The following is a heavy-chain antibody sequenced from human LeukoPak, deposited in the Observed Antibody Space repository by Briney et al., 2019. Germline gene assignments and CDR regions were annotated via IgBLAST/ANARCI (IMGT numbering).Heavy chain of an antibody. CDR1: GFTFSNAW. J-gene: IGHJ2*01. CDR3: ARATKFDSSTYWYFDL. Sequence: GGSLRLSCAASGFTFSNAWMSWVRQAPGKGLEWVGRSRNKANSYTTEYAASVKGRFTVSRDDSKNSLYLQMSSLETEDTAVYYCARATKFDSSTYWYFDLWGRGTLVTVSS. CDR2: SRNKANSYTT. D-gene: IGHD3-22*01. V-gene: IGHV3-72*01.